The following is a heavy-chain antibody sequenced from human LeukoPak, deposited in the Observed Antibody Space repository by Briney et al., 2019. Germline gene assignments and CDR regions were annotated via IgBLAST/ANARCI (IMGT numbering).Heavy chain of an antibody. CDR2: IIPIFGTA. CDR1: GGTFSSYA. J-gene: IGHJ6*03. Sequence: GSSVKVSCKASGGTFSSYAISWVRQAPGQGLEWMGGIIPIFGTANYAQKFQGRVTITADESTSTAYMELSSLRSEDTAVYYCARGPPRTGYSYGTYYYYYYMDVWGKGTTVTVSS. CDR3: ARGPPRTGYSYGTYYYYYYMDV. D-gene: IGHD5-18*01. V-gene: IGHV1-69*01.